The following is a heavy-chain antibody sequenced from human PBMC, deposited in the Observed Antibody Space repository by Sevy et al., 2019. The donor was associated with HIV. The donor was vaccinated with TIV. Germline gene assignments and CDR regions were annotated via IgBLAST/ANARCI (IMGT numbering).Heavy chain of an antibody. Sequence: ASVKVSCKASGYTFTSYDINWVRQATGQGLEWMGWMNPNSGNTGYAQMFQGRVTITRNTSISTAYMELSSLRSEDTAVYYCARGLRGYYYDSSGYGDAFDIWGQGTMVTVSS. J-gene: IGHJ3*02. CDR2: MNPNSGNT. CDR1: GYTFTSYD. D-gene: IGHD3-22*01. V-gene: IGHV1-8*03. CDR3: ARGLRGYYYDSSGYGDAFDI.